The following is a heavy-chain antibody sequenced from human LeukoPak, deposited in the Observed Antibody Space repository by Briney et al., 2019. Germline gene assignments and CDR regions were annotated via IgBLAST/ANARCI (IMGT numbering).Heavy chain of an antibody. CDR3: ARVTYYYDSSGYVIDY. J-gene: IGHJ4*02. Sequence: ASVKVSCKASGYTFTGYYMHWVRQAPGQGLEWMGLINPNSGGTNYAQKFQGRVTMTRDTSISTAYMELSRLRSDDTAVYYCARVTYYYDSSGYVIDYWGQGTLVTVSS. CDR1: GYTFTGYY. V-gene: IGHV1-2*06. CDR2: INPNSGGT. D-gene: IGHD3-22*01.